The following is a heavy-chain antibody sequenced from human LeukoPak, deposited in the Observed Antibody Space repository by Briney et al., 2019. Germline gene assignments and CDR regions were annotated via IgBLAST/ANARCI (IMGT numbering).Heavy chain of an antibody. V-gene: IGHV1-18*01. CDR3: ARVGVMYYYDSSGYYLDY. D-gene: IGHD3-22*01. Sequence: GASVKVSCKASGYTFTIYGISWVRQAPGQGLEWMGWISAYNGNTNYAQKLQGRVTMTTDTSTSTAYMELRSLRSDDTAVYYCARVGVMYYYDSSGYYLDYWGQGTLVTVSS. CDR1: GYTFTIYG. J-gene: IGHJ4*02. CDR2: ISAYNGNT.